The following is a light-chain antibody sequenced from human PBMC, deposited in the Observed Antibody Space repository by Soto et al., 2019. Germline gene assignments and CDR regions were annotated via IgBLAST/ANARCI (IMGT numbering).Light chain of an antibody. J-gene: IGLJ2*01. CDR1: SSDVGGYNY. CDR3: SSYTISSTLV. CDR2: EVS. Sequence: QSVLTQPASVSGSPGQSITISCTGTSSDVGGYNYVSWYQHHPGKAPKVMIYEVSNRPSGVSNRFSGSKSGNTASLTISGLQAEDEADYYCSSYTISSTLVFGGGTKLTVL. V-gene: IGLV2-14*01.